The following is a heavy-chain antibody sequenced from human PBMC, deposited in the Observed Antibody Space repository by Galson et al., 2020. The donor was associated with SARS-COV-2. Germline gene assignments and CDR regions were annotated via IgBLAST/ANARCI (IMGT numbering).Heavy chain of an antibody. CDR2: NHYSGRT. V-gene: IGHV4-39*07. Sequence: ASGTLSLTCTVSGGTISSSSYYWGWNRQPPGKGREWNRTNHYSGRTYDNSSIKSRVTMSVNSYKNQFSLKLSSVTAADTAVYYCARVGAGSRHNDYWGQGTLVTVSS. J-gene: IGHJ4*02. CDR3: ARVGAGSRHNDY. CDR1: GGTISSSSYY. D-gene: IGHD6-13*01.